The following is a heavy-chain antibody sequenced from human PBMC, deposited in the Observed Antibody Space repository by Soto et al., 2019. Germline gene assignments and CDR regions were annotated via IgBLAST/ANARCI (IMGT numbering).Heavy chain of an antibody. J-gene: IGHJ4*02. CDR3: AKASTYEYVWGSFRYYFDH. CDR2: ISGSGDRT. V-gene: IGHV3-23*01. D-gene: IGHD3-16*02. CDR1: GFSFNIYA. Sequence: GGSLRLSCAACGFSFNIYAMSWVRQAPGKGLEWVSGISGSGDRTHYVDSVKGRFTISRDNVKNTLYLQMNSLRAEDTAVYYCAKASTYEYVWGSFRYYFDHWGQGALVTVSS.